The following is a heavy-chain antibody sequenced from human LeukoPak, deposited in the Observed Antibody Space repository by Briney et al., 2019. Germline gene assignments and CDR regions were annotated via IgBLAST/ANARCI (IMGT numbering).Heavy chain of an antibody. J-gene: IGHJ4*02. CDR3: AKDKQWLVRFYFDY. V-gene: IGHV3-23*01. D-gene: IGHD6-19*01. CDR1: GFTFSSYA. Sequence: GGSLRLSCAASGFTFSSYAMSWVRQAPGTGLEWVSAISGSGGSTYYADSVKGRFTISRDNSKNTLYLQMNSLRAEDTAVYYCAKDKQWLVRFYFDYWGQGTLVSVSS. CDR2: ISGSGGST.